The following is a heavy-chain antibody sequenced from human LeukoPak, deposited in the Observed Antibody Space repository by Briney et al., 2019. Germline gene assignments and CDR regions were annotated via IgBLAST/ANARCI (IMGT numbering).Heavy chain of an antibody. D-gene: IGHD2-2*01. Sequence: VGSLRLSCAASGFTFSSYAMSWVRQAPGKGLEWVSAISGSGGSTYYADSVKGRVTISTDNSKNTLYLQMNSLRAEDTAVNYCAKDKTYCNSTSRPSVQYNWFDPWGQGTLVTVSS. CDR1: GFTFSSYA. CDR2: ISGSGGST. J-gene: IGHJ5*02. V-gene: IGHV3-23*01. CDR3: AKDKTYCNSTSRPSVQYNWFDP.